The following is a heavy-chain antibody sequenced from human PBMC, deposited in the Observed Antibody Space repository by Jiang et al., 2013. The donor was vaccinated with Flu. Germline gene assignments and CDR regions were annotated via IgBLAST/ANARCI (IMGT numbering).Heavy chain of an antibody. J-gene: IGHJ4*02. D-gene: IGHD5-12*01. CDR3: ARRSGSTGYDFYFDY. CDR2: IYNSVFT. Sequence: LLKPSETLSLTCSVSGASINTYYWSWIRQPPGKGLEWIGYIYNSVFTDYNPSLESRVTISQDTSMSQFSLRLTSVTSADTAVYYCARRSGSTGYDFYFDYWGQGALVTVSS. V-gene: IGHV4-59*01. CDR1: GASINTYY.